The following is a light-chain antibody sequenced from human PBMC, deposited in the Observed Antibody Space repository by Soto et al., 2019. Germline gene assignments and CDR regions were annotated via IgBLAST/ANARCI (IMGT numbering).Light chain of an antibody. Sequence: INVTASPCTIVSISGDSVPITSRPSQDIITWLAWYQQKPGKAPNLLIYTASNFQSGVPSWFCGGGAGTHVTTTISSLLPEDFVAYYCQQTDSFRITFGQGTRLEIK. CDR2: TAS. J-gene: IGKJ5*01. V-gene: IGKV1-12*01. CDR1: QDIITW. CDR3: QQTDSFRIT.